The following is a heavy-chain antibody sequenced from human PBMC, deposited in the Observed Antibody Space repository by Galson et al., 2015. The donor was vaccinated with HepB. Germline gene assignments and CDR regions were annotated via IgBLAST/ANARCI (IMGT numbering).Heavy chain of an antibody. J-gene: IGHJ4*02. CDR2: IYPVDSDT. V-gene: IGHV5-51*01. D-gene: IGHD3-9*01. CDR3: ARQGDYDILTASAFDY. CDR1: GYSFTNYW. Sequence: QSGAEVKKPGESLKISCKGSGYSFTNYWIAWVRQMPGKGLEWMGIIYPVDSDTRYSPSFQGQVTISADKSISTAYLQWSSLKASDTAMYYCARQGDYDILTASAFDYWGQGTLVTLSS.